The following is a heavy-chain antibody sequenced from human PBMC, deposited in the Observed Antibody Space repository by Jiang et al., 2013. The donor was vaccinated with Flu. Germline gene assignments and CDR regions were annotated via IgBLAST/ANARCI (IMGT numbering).Heavy chain of an antibody. CDR1: GYTFTSYA. CDR3: ARIAYCGGDCYLSVVAY. J-gene: IGHJ4*02. D-gene: IGHD2-21*02. V-gene: IGHV1-3*01. Sequence: SGAEVKKPGASVKVSCKASGYTFTSYAMHWVRQAPGQRLEWMGWINAGNGNTKYSQKFQGRVTITRDTSASTAYMELSSLRSEDTAVYYCARIAYCGGDCYLSVVAYWGQGTLVTVSS. CDR2: INAGNGNT.